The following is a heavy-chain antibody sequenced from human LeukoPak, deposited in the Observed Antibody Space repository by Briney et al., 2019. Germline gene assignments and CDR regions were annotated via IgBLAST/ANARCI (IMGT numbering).Heavy chain of an antibody. CDR1: GFTFSSYV. J-gene: IGHJ4*02. CDR3: ASKWFCGGDCYYQTDF. CDR2: ISSDENNK. V-gene: IGHV3-30*03. Sequence: GRSLRLSCAASGFTFSSYVMHWVRQAPGKGLEWVALISSDENNKYHADSVKGRFTISRDNSKNTLFLQMNSLRPEDTAVYYCASKWFCGGDCYYQTDFWGQGTLVTVSS. D-gene: IGHD2-21*02.